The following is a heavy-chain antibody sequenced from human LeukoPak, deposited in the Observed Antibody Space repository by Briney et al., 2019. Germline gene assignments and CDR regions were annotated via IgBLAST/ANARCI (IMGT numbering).Heavy chain of an antibody. V-gene: IGHV3-30*02. CDR2: IRSDGSNK. J-gene: IGHJ6*04. D-gene: IGHD6-19*01. CDR3: VRDHPIAVAPPFDV. Sequence: PGGSLRLSCAGSGFSFSSYGMHWVRQAPGKGLEWMAFIRSDGSNKYYADSVKGRFIISRDNSKNTLYLQMNSLRAEDTAVYYCVRDHPIAVAPPFDVWGKGTTVTVSS. CDR1: GFSFSSYG.